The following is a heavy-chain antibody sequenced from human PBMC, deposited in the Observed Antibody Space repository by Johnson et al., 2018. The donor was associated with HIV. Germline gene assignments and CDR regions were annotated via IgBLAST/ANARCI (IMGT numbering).Heavy chain of an antibody. Sequence: VQLVEFGGGLIQPGGSLRLSCSASGFTVSRNYMSWVRQAPGKGLEWVSVIYSGGSTYYAAYVKGRFTISRDNSKNTLYLQMNSRRAEDTAVYYCARRMSYSSSWEPPDDAFDIWGQGIMVTVSS. CDR3: ARRMSYSSSWEPPDDAFDI. D-gene: IGHD6-13*01. CDR1: GFTVSRNY. J-gene: IGHJ3*02. CDR2: IYSGGST. V-gene: IGHV3-53*01.